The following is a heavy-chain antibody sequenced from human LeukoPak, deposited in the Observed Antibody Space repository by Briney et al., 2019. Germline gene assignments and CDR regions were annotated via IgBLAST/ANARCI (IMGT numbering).Heavy chain of an antibody. D-gene: IGHD3-10*01. CDR1: GGTFSSYA. V-gene: IGHV1-69*13. CDR2: IIPIFGTA. J-gene: IGHJ4*02. Sequence: GASVKVSCKASGGTFSSYAISWVRQAPGQGLEWMGGIIPIFGTANYAQKFQGRVTITADESTSTAYMELSSLRSEDTAVYYCARDDMELGSYDYWGQGTLVTVSS. CDR3: ARDDMELGSYDY.